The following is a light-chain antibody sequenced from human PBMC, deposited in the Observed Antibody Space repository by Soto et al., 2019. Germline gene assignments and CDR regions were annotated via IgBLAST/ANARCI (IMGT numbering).Light chain of an antibody. CDR1: QGISNY. V-gene: IGKV1-27*01. CDR2: AAS. Sequence: DIQMTQSPSSLSASVGDRVTITCRASQGISNYLAWYQQKPGKVPRLLMYAASTLQSGVPSRFSGSGSGTDFTLTISSLQPEDVATYYCQKYDSAPPTFGQGTRLEIK. J-gene: IGKJ5*01. CDR3: QKYDSAPPT.